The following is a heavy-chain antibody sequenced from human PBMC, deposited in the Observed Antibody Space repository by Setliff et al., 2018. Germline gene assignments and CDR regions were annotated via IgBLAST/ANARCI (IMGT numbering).Heavy chain of an antibody. CDR2: ISAYNGNT. CDR3: SRLVRYCTVTSCQRASGGEH. Sequence: ASVKVSCKASGYTFTSYGISWVRQAPGQGLEWMGWISAYNGNTNYAQKLQGRVTMTTDTSTSTAYMELRSLRSDDTAVYYCSRLVRYCTVTSCQRASGGEHWGQGTLVTVSS. CDR1: GYTFTSYG. V-gene: IGHV1-18*01. J-gene: IGHJ1*01. D-gene: IGHD2-8*02.